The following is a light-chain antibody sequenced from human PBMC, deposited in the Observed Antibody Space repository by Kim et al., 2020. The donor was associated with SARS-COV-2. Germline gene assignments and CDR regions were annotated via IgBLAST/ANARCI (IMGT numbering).Light chain of an antibody. CDR3: YSGTANNLAWM. V-gene: IGLV3-27*01. CDR1: VLPKKF. J-gene: IGLJ3*02. Sequence: SYELTQPSSVSVSPGQTARITCSGDVLPKKFARWFQQKPGQAPVLIIYKDTERPSGIPERFSGSTSGATVTLIITGAQVEDEADYYCYSGTANNLAWMFGGGTQLTVL. CDR2: KDT.